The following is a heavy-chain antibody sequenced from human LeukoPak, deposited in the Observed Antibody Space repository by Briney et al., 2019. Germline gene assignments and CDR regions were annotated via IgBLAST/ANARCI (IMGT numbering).Heavy chain of an antibody. D-gene: IGHD7-27*01. Sequence: GESLKISCKDSGYSFTSYWIGWVRQMPGKGLEWMGIIYPGDSDTRYSPSFQGQVTISADKSINTAYLQWNSLKAPDTAMYYCARSRAPGAADAFDIWGQGTMVTVSS. CDR1: GYSFTSYW. V-gene: IGHV5-51*01. CDR3: ARSRAPGAADAFDI. J-gene: IGHJ3*02. CDR2: IYPGDSDT.